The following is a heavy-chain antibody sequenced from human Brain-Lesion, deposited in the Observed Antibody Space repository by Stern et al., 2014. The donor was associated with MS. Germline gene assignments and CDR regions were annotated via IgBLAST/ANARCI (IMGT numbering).Heavy chain of an antibody. Sequence: QVQLVQSGAEVKKPGASVKVSCKVSGYTLTELSMHWVRQAPRKGLEWMGGFDPEDGETIYAQKFQGRVTMTEDPSTDTAYMELSSLRSEDTAVYYCATLSPGAGGNYYRHFDSWGQGTLVTVSS. V-gene: IGHV1-24*01. CDR2: FDPEDGET. CDR3: ATLSPGAGGNYYRHFDS. D-gene: IGHD1-26*01. J-gene: IGHJ4*02. CDR1: GYTLTELS.